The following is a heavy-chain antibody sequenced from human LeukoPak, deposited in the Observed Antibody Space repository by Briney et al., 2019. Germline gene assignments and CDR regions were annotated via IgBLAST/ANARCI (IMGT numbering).Heavy chain of an antibody. Sequence: GGSLRLSCATSGFTLSSYAMSWVRQAPGKGLEWVANIREERGQEYYVDSVKGRFTISKNSAKNSLYLQMNTLRVEDTAMYYCASLDTAKQPLANHWGQGTLVTVSS. CDR2: IREERGQE. V-gene: IGHV3-7*03. D-gene: IGHD5-18*01. J-gene: IGHJ5*02. CDR3: ASLDTAKQPLANH. CDR1: GFTLSSYA.